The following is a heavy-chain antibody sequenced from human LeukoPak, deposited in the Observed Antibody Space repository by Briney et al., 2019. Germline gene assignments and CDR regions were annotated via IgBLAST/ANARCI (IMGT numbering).Heavy chain of an antibody. CDR1: GYTFTSYH. V-gene: IGHV1-46*01. J-gene: IGHJ4*02. CDR2: INPSAGIA. Sequence: GASVKVSCKASGYTFTSYHMHWVRQPPGQGLDWMGIINPSAGIATYAQKFQGRVAMTKDTSTSTVYMELSSLRSEDTAVYYCARTQYITMIVARLYQFDDWGQGTLVTVSS. CDR3: ARTQYITMIVARLYQFDD. D-gene: IGHD3-22*01.